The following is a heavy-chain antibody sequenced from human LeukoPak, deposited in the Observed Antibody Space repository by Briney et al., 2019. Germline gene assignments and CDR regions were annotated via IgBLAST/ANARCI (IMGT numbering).Heavy chain of an antibody. CDR3: ARFCGSTSWHSGYYYGIDV. CDR1: GFTFSSYW. V-gene: IGHV4-4*02. J-gene: IGHJ6*02. CDR2: IYHSGST. Sequence: GSLRLSCAASGFTFSSYWMNWARQAPGKGLEWIGEIYHSGSTNYNPSLESRVTVSVDKSKNQFSLDLSSVTAADTAVYYCARFCGSTSWHSGYYYGIDVWGQGTTVTVSS. D-gene: IGHD2-2*01.